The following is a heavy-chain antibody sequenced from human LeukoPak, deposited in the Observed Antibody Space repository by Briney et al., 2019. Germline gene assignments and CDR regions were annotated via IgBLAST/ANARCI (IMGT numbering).Heavy chain of an antibody. CDR3: ARGAWGSSTSCYDY. CDR1: GFTVSSNY. V-gene: IGHV3-53*04. CDR2: IYSGGST. J-gene: IGHJ4*02. D-gene: IGHD2-2*01. Sequence: GGSLRLSCAASGFTVSSNYMSWVRQAPGKGLEWVSVIYSGGSTYYADSVKGRFTISRHNSKNTLYLQMNSLRAEDTAVYYCARGAWGSSTSCYDYWGQGTLVTVSS.